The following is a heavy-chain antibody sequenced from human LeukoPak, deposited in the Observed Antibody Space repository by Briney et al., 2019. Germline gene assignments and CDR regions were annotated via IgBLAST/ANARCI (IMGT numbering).Heavy chain of an antibody. CDR1: GFTFSSYA. J-gene: IGHJ4*02. D-gene: IGHD6-19*01. Sequence: GRSLRLSCAASGFTFSSYAMHWVRQAPGKGLEWVAVISYDGSNKYYADSVKGRFTISRDNSKNTLYLQMNSLRAEDTAVYYCARMGMAVAGVFDYWGQGTLVTVSS. CDR3: ARMGMAVAGVFDY. V-gene: IGHV3-30*04. CDR2: ISYDGSNK.